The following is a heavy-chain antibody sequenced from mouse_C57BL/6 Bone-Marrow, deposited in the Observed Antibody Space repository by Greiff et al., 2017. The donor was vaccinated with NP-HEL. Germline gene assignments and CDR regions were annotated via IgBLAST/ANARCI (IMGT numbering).Heavy chain of an antibody. CDR2: ISSGGSYT. CDR1: GFTLSSYG. D-gene: IGHD1-1*01. CDR3: ARVYYYGSSLGY. V-gene: IGHV5-6*01. Sequence: EVQLVESGGDLVKPGGSLKLSCAASGFTLSSYGMSWVRQTPDKRLEGVATISSGGSYTYYPDSVKGRFTISRDNAKNTLYLQMSSLKSEDTAMYYCARVYYYGSSLGYWGQGTTLTVSS. J-gene: IGHJ2*01.